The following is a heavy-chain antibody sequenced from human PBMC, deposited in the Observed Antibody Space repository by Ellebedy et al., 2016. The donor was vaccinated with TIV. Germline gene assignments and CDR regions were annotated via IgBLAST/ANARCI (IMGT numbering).Heavy chain of an antibody. Sequence: SETLSLTCTVSGGSISSSSYYWVWIRQPPGKGLVWIGSIYYSGSTYYNASLESRVTISIDTSRNQFSLNLNSVTAADTAVYYCAGGSYSPYGMDVWGQGTTVTVSS. J-gene: IGHJ6*02. D-gene: IGHD1-26*01. CDR3: AGGSYSPYGMDV. V-gene: IGHV4-39*07. CDR2: IYYSGST. CDR1: GGSISSSSYY.